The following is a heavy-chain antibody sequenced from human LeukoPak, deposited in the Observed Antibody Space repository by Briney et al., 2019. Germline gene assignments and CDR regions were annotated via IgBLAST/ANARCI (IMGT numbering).Heavy chain of an antibody. D-gene: IGHD2-15*01. CDR3: ARVRVLAYFDY. CDR1: GGSISSSSYY. CDR2: IYYSGST. V-gene: IGHV4-39*07. J-gene: IGHJ4*02. Sequence: PSETLSLTCTVSGGSISSSSYYWGWIRQPPGKGLEWIGSIYYSGSTYYNPSLKSRVTISVDTSKNQSSLKLSSVTAADTAVYYCARVRVLAYFDYWGQGTLVTVSS.